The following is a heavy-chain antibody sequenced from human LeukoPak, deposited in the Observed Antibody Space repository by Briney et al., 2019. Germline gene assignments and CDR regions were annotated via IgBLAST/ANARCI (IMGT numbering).Heavy chain of an antibody. J-gene: IGHJ4*02. CDR3: ARGGPGGWNEVDY. Sequence: KPGGSLRLSCAASGFTFSTYSMNWVRQAPGKGLEWVSSISSSSTYIYYADSVKGRFTISRDNAKNSLYLQMNSLRAEDTAVYYCARGGPGGWNEVDYWGQGTLVTVSS. D-gene: IGHD1-1*01. CDR1: GFTFSTYS. CDR2: ISSSSTYI. V-gene: IGHV3-21*01.